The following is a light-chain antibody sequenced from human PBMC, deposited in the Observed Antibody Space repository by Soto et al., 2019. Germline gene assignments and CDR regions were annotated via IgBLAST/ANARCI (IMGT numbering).Light chain of an antibody. J-gene: IGLJ2*01. CDR2: DDD. CDR3: SSYANSRTVI. Sequence: QSALTQPASVSGSPGQSITISCTGTSSDVGGNYVSWYVSWYQQHPGKVPKLIIYDDDDRPSGVSNRFSVSKSGSTASLTISGLQAEDEADYYCSSYANSRTVIFGGGTKVTVL. V-gene: IGLV2-14*03. CDR1: SSDVGGNYVSWY.